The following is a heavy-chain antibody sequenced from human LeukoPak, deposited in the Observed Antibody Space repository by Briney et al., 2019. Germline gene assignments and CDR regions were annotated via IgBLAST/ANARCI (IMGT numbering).Heavy chain of an antibody. V-gene: IGHV4-59*08. CDR3: ARSRIAVAGIIPWFDP. Sequence: SETLSLTCTVSGGSISTYYWNWIRQPPGKGQEWIGYVYYSGSTNYNPSLKSRVTISVDTSKNQFSLKLSSVTAADTAVYYCARSRIAVAGIIPWFDPWGQGTLVTVSS. J-gene: IGHJ5*02. CDR1: GGSISTYY. CDR2: VYYSGST. D-gene: IGHD6-19*01.